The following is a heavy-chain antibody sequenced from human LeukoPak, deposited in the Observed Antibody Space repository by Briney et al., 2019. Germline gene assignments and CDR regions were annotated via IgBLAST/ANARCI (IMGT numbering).Heavy chain of an antibody. CDR3: ARAVGYTFGELPV. V-gene: IGHV4-61*02. CDR1: GGSISSGSYY. CDR2: IYTSGST. J-gene: IGHJ4*02. D-gene: IGHD3-10*01. Sequence: SETLSLTCTVSGGSISSGSYYWSWIRQPAGKGLEWIGRIYTSGSTNYNPSLKSRVTISVDTSKNQLSLKLSSVTAADTAVYYCARAVGYTFGELPVWGQGTLVTVSS.